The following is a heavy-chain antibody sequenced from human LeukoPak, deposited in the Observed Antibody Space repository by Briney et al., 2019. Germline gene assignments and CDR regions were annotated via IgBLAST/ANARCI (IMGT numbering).Heavy chain of an antibody. D-gene: IGHD5-24*01. CDR1: GFTFHDFA. Sequence: GRSLRLSCAASGFTFHDFAMHWVRQAPGKGLEWVAVISNDERNKYYRDSVKGRFTISRDNSKNTVYLQMNSLRTEDTAVYYCARPSPPGDGYNPCDYWGPGALVTVS. CDR3: ARPSPPGDGYNPCDY. V-gene: IGHV3-30*04. J-gene: IGHJ4*02. CDR2: ISNDERNK.